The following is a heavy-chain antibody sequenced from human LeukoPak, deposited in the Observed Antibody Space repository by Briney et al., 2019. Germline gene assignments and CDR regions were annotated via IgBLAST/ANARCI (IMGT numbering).Heavy chain of an antibody. J-gene: IGHJ4*02. V-gene: IGHV4-59*08. D-gene: IGHD4-23*01. Sequence: SESLSLTCTVSGGSISSYYWSWIRQPPGKGLEWIGYIYYRVNTNYNPSLKSRVTISVDTSKNQFSLKLSSVTAADTAVYYCARQDYGGNSYWGQGTLVTVSS. CDR2: IYYRVNT. CDR3: ARQDYGGNSY. CDR1: GGSISSYY.